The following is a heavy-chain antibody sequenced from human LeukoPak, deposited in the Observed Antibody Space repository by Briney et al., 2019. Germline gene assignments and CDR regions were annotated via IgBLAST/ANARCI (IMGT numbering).Heavy chain of an antibody. J-gene: IGHJ4*02. D-gene: IGHD3-22*01. CDR3: VTFTYDSSGYSFEVADY. V-gene: IGHV1-46*03. CDR1: GYTFTSYY. CDR2: INPSGGST. Sequence: GASVKVSCKASGYTFTSYYMHWVRQAPGQGLEWMGIINPSGGSTSYAQKFQGRVTMTRDTSTSTVYMELSSLRSEDTAVYYCVTFTYDSSGYSFEVADYWGQGTLVTVSS.